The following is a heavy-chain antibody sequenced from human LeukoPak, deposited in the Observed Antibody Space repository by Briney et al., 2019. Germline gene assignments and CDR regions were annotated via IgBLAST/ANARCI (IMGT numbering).Heavy chain of an antibody. D-gene: IGHD3-22*01. CDR1: GITLSNYG. Sequence: EGSLRLSCAVSGITLSNYGMTWVRQAPGKGLEWVAGISDTGGRTNYADSVKGRFTISRDNPKNTLYLQMNSLRAEDTAVYFCAKRGVVTRVILVGFHKEAYYFDSWGQGALVTVSS. V-gene: IGHV3-23*01. J-gene: IGHJ4*02. CDR3: AKRGVVTRVILVGFHKEAYYFDS. CDR2: ISDTGGRT.